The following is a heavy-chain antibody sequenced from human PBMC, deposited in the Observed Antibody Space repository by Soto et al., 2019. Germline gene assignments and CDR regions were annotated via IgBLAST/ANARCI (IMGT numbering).Heavy chain of an antibody. J-gene: IGHJ4*02. CDR3: ARLNGGEYSSPYYDILTGYSYYFDY. V-gene: IGHV5-51*01. CDR1: GYIFTSYW. Sequence: HGESLKISCKGSGYIFTSYWIGWVRQMPGKGLEWMGIIYPGDSDTRYSPSFQGQVTISADKSISTAYLQWSSLKASDTAMYYCARLNGGEYSSPYYDILTGYSYYFDYWGQGTLVTVSS. D-gene: IGHD3-9*01. CDR2: IYPGDSDT.